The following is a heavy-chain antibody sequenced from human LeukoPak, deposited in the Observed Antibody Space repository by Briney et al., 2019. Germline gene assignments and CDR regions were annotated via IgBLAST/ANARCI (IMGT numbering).Heavy chain of an antibody. D-gene: IGHD6-19*01. CDR2: IKQDGSEK. CDR3: ARLSTAVAGGDY. V-gene: IGHV3-7*01. J-gene: IGHJ4*02. CDR1: GLTFTNSW. Sequence: GGSLRLSCAASGLTFTNSWMSWVRQTPGEGLEWVANIKQDGSEKYYVDSVKGRFTISRDNAKNSLYLQMNSLTAEDTALYYCARLSTAVAGGDYWGQGALVTVSS.